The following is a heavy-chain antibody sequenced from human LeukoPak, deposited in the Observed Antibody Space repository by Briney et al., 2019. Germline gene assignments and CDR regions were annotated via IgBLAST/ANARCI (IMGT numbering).Heavy chain of an antibody. CDR2: LYYSGTT. V-gene: IGHV4-59*01. CDR1: GGSISSYY. CDR3: ARDPSGGWPVTMRPYYGMDV. J-gene: IGHJ6*02. D-gene: IGHD3-22*01. Sequence: SETLSLTCTVSGGSISSYYWNWIRQPPGKGLEWIGYLYYSGTTNYNPSLKSRVAISVDTSKNQFSLKLSSVTAADTAVYYCARDPSGGWPVTMRPYYGMDVWGQGTTVTVSS.